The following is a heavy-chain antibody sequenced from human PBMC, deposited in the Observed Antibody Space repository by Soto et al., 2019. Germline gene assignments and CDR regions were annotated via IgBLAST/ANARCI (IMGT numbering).Heavy chain of an antibody. CDR2: MGYNGYL. CDR3: ARHGFGELHGLVDV. D-gene: IGHD3-10*01. Sequence: QVQLQESGPGLVKPSETLSLTCTISGGPMNNYYCSWFRQPPGQGLEWIGYMGYNGYLSYNPSLTSRVTTSLDTSKNQFSLSLSSVPAADTALYYCARHGFGELHGLVDVWGQGTTVTVSS. J-gene: IGHJ6*02. CDR1: GGPMNNYY. V-gene: IGHV4-59*08.